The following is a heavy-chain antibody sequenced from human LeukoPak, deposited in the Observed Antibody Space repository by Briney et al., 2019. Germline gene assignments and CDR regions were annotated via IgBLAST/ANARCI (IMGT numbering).Heavy chain of an antibody. Sequence: SETLFLTCAVYGGSFSGYYWSWIRQPPGKGLEWIGEINHSGSTNYNPSLKSRVTISVDTSKNQFSLKLSSVTAADTAVYYCARGLLWIQLWLPQGAYFDYWGQGTLVTVSS. CDR3: ARGLLWIQLWLPQGAYFDY. D-gene: IGHD5-18*01. CDR2: INHSGST. J-gene: IGHJ4*02. V-gene: IGHV4-34*01. CDR1: GGSFSGYY.